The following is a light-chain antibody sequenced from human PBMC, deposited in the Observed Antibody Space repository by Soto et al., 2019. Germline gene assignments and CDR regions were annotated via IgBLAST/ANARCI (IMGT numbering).Light chain of an antibody. J-gene: IGKJ1*01. CDR2: DTS. Sequence: EIVLTQSPGILSLSPGERGTLSCRASQSVSSYLAWYQQKPGQAPRLLIYDTSERATGIPARFSGSGSGTDFTLPISSREPEDFAVYYCQQRSNWPRTFGQGTKVEIK. CDR1: QSVSSY. CDR3: QQRSNWPRT. V-gene: IGKV3-11*01.